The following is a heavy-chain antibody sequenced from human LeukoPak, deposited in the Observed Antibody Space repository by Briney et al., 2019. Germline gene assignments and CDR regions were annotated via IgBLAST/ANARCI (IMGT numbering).Heavy chain of an antibody. J-gene: IGHJ4*02. Sequence: PVGSLRLSCAASGFTFINYIMTWVRQAPGKGLEWVSAISGSGGTTVYSDSVKGRFTVSRDNSRNTLYLQMNSLRAEDTAVYYCAKAIVGSSYRYYDYWGQGSLVTVSS. CDR2: ISGSGGTT. V-gene: IGHV3-23*01. CDR1: GFTFINYI. CDR3: AKAIVGSSYRYYDY. D-gene: IGHD2-2*01.